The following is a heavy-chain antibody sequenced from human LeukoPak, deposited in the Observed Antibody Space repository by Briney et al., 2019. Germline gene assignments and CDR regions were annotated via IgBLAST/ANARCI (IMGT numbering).Heavy chain of an antibody. CDR3: AKYAGYCIGGSCYSYYFDY. J-gene: IGHJ4*02. V-gene: IGHV3-23*01. D-gene: IGHD2-15*01. Sequence: GGSLRLSCAASGFTFSSYWMSWVRQAPGKGLEWISAISGSGGITNYADSVKGRFTISRDNSGNTLYLRMNSLSAEDTAVYYCAKYAGYCIGGSCYSYYFDYWGQGTLVTVS. CDR2: ISGSGGIT. CDR1: GFTFSSYW.